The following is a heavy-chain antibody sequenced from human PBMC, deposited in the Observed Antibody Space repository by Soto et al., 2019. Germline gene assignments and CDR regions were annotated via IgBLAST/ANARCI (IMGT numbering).Heavy chain of an antibody. Sequence: QVQLQESGPGLVKPSQTLSLTCTVSGGSISSGDYYWSWIRQPPGKGLEWIGYIYYSGSTYYNPSIKSRVTISVDTSKNQFSLKLSSVTAADTAVYYWASRVTTTYCSGGSCYARGFDYWGQGTLVTVSS. CDR1: GGSISSGDYY. V-gene: IGHV4-30-4*01. D-gene: IGHD2-15*01. CDR3: ASRVTTTYCSGGSCYARGFDY. CDR2: IYYSGST. J-gene: IGHJ4*02.